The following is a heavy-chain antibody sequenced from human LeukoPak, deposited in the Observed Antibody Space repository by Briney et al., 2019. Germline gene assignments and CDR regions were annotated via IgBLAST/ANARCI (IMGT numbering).Heavy chain of an antibody. V-gene: IGHV3-30*18. D-gene: IGHD5-24*01. CDR2: ISYDGSFK. J-gene: IGHJ4*02. CDR3: AKEIIGRGEMATDDH. Sequence: GGSLRLSCAASGFTFSGSGMHWVRQAPGKGLEWVAVISYDGSFKEYAESVKGRFTISRDNSKNTLYLQTNSLRAEDTAVYYCAKEIIGRGEMATDDHWGQGTLVTVSS. CDR1: GFTFSGSG.